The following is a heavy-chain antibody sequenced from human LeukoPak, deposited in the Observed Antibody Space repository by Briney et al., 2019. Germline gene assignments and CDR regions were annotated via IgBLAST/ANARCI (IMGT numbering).Heavy chain of an antibody. Sequence: EASVKVSCKASGYTFTRNHLHLVRQAPGQGLEWMGWINPNNGCTSFAQNFQGRVTLTRDTSISTAYMELSTLRSDDTAVYYCARGAGPKAFDVWGQGTMVTVST. CDR1: GYTFTRNH. J-gene: IGHJ3*01. V-gene: IGHV1-2*02. CDR3: ARGAGPKAFDV. CDR2: INPNNGCT.